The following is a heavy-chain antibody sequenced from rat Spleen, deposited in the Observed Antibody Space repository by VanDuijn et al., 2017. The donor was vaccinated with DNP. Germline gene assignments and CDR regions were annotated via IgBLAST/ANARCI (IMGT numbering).Heavy chain of an antibody. D-gene: IGHD3-8*01. V-gene: IGHV5-31*01. CDR3: TSNPHIRTAAPFDY. Sequence: EVQLVESGGGPVQPGRSLKLSCVASGFIFSNYWVTWIRQAPGKGLEWVASISLTGDNTYYSDSVKGRFRLSRDNAKSTLYLQVSSLRSEDTATYYCTSNPHIRTAAPFDYWGQGVMVTVSS. CDR1: GFIFSNYW. CDR2: ISLTGDNT. J-gene: IGHJ2*01.